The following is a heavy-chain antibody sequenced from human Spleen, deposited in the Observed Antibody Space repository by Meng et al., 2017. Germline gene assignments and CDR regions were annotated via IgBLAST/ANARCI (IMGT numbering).Heavy chain of an antibody. D-gene: IGHD2-21*02. CDR3: ARGEVTFDY. J-gene: IGHJ4*02. CDR1: GDSISSDRYS. CDR2: IAYNGNT. Sequence: SETLSLTCTVSGDSISSDRYSWGWTRQPPGKGLEWIGTIAYNGNTYFNPSLKSRVTISVDTSTNHFSLSLSSVTAADTALYYCARGEVTFDYWGQGTLVTVSS. V-gene: IGHV4-39*07.